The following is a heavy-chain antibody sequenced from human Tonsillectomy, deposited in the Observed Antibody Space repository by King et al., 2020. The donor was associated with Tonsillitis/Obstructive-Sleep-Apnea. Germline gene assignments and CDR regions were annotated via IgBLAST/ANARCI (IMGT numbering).Heavy chain of an antibody. CDR1: GFTFSSYG. V-gene: IGHV3-48*02. CDR2: ISGSSSAI. Sequence: EQLVQSGGGLVQPGGSLRLSCAASGFTFSSYGMNWVRQAPGKGLEWVSYISGSSSAIEYADSVKGRFTISRDNANNSLDLQMSSLRDEDTAVYYCARDCCAMRNDEYFQHWGQGTLVTDSS. J-gene: IGHJ1*01. D-gene: IGHD2-2*01. CDR3: ARDCCAMRNDEYFQH.